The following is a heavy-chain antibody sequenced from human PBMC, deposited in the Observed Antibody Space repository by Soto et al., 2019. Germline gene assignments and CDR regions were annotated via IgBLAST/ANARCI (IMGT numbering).Heavy chain of an antibody. J-gene: IGHJ4*02. CDR1: GGSISGYD. CDR2: IHDSGST. V-gene: IGHV4-59*01. CDR3: ARDTYYYNRDGSNAPFLDC. D-gene: IGHD1-26*01. Sequence: PTGTLSLTCTVSGGSISGYDWSWVRQPPGKGLEWIGYIHDSGSTNYNPVLQSRVTISIDTSNNQFSLKASSVTPADTAVYYCARDTYYYNRDGSNAPFLDCWGQGALVTVSS.